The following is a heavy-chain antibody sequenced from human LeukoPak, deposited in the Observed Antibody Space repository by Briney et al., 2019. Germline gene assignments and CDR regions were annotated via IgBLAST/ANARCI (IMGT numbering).Heavy chain of an antibody. CDR2: IYHDGST. Sequence: SETLSLTCAASGGSISSNNWWIWVRQSPEKGLEWIGEIYHDGSTNYNPSLKSRVTISMDKSKNQLSLKLNFVTAAVTAVYYCARDRGGYTYSHDYWGQGTLVTVSS. CDR3: ARDRGGYTYSHDY. CDR1: GGSISSNNW. J-gene: IGHJ4*02. V-gene: IGHV4-4*02. D-gene: IGHD5-18*01.